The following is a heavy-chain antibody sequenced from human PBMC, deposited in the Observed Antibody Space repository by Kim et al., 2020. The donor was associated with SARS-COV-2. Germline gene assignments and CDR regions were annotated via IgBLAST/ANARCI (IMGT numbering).Heavy chain of an antibody. Sequence: ASVKVSCKASGYTFTSYGISWVRQAPGQGLEWMGWISAYNGNTNYAQKLQGRVTMTTDTSTSTAYMELRSLRSDDTAVYYCAREVDPEYYYDSSGYLNWFDPWGQGTLVTVSS. CDR2: ISAYNGNT. J-gene: IGHJ5*02. CDR3: AREVDPEYYYDSSGYLNWFDP. CDR1: GYTFTSYG. V-gene: IGHV1-18*01. D-gene: IGHD3-22*01.